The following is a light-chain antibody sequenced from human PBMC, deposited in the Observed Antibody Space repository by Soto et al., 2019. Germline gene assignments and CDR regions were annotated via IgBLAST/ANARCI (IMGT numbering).Light chain of an antibody. J-gene: IGKJ5*01. Sequence: EIVLTQSQATLSLSPGETATLSCRASQNINNFLAWYQQKPGQAPRLLIFDASNRATGIPARFSGSGSGTDFTLSISSLEPEDFAVYYCQQRSSWPSFGQGTRLEIK. CDR1: QNINNF. CDR3: QQRSSWPS. CDR2: DAS. V-gene: IGKV3-11*01.